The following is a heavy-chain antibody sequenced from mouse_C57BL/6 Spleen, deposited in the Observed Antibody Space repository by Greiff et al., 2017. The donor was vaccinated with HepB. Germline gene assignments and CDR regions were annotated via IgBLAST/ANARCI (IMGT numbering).Heavy chain of an antibody. CDR1: GYTFTSYW. CDR2: IYPSDSET. V-gene: IGHV1-61*01. J-gene: IGHJ1*03. D-gene: IGHD2-5*01. CDR3: ARSGYSNYWYFDV. Sequence: QVQLQQPGAELVRPGSSVKLSCKASGYTFTSYWMDWVKQRPGQGLEWIGNIYPSDSETHYNQKFKDKATLTVDKSSSTAYMQLSSLTSEASAVYYCARSGYSNYWYFDVWGTGTTVTVSS.